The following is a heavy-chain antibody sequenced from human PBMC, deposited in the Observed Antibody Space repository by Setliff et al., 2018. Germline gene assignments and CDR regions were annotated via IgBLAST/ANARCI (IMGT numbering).Heavy chain of an antibody. Sequence: GGSLRLSCVASGFTFSTYGMHWVRQAPGKGLEWVAFIRYDGSYKYYEDSVKGRFTISRDNSENTLDLQMNSLRVEDTALYYCAKVKKQLIRGSGFDYWGQGTLVTVSS. CDR2: IRYDGSYK. V-gene: IGHV3-30*02. CDR1: GFTFSTYG. J-gene: IGHJ4*02. D-gene: IGHD1-1*01. CDR3: AKVKKQLIRGSGFDY.